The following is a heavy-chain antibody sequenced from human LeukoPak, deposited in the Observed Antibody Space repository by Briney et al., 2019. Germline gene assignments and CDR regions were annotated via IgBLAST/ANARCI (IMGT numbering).Heavy chain of an antibody. Sequence: ASVKVSCKASGGTFSSFAISWVRQAPGQGLEWMGGIIPIFGTPNYAQKFQGRVTITTDESTNTAYMELSSLRSEDTAVYYCARETPTSSSSFDYWGQGTLVTVPS. D-gene: IGHD6-6*01. CDR1: GGTFSSFA. V-gene: IGHV1-69*05. CDR2: IIPIFGTP. CDR3: ARETPTSSSSFDY. J-gene: IGHJ4*02.